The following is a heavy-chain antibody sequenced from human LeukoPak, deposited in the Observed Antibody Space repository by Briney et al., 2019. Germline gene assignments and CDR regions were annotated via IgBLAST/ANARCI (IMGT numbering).Heavy chain of an antibody. Sequence: GGSLRLSCAASGFRFSNFAMSWVRQAPGKGLEWVSLIIGSSGDTLYADSVKGRFTISRDISKNRLYLQMNSLRADDTALYYCAKGAYDYIEMGYFDDWGQGTLVTVSS. D-gene: IGHD5-12*01. CDR1: GFRFSNFA. CDR3: AKGAYDYIEMGYFDD. J-gene: IGHJ4*02. V-gene: IGHV3-23*01. CDR2: IIGSSGDT.